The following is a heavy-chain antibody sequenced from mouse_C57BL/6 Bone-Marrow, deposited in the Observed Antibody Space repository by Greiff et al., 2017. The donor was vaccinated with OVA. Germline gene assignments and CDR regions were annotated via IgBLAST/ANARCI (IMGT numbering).Heavy chain of an antibody. CDR2: IWRGGST. CDR1: GFSLTSYG. J-gene: IGHJ1*03. CDR3: AKNPHSNYRYFDV. V-gene: IGHV2-5*01. Sequence: VQLQQSGPGLVQPSQSLSITCTVSGFSLTSYGVHWVRQSPGKGLEWLGVIWRGGSTDYNAAFMSRLSITKDNSKSQVFFKMNSLQADDTAIYYCAKNPHSNYRYFDVWGTGTTVTVSS. D-gene: IGHD2-5*01.